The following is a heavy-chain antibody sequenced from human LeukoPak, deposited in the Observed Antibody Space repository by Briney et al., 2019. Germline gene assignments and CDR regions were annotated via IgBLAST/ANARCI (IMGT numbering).Heavy chain of an antibody. D-gene: IGHD1-7*01. CDR1: GFTVSSNY. CDR3: AKETNWNYGLDY. Sequence: GGSLRLSCAASGFTVSSNYMSWVRQAPGKGLEWVSVIYSGGSTYYADSVKGRFTISRDNSKNTLYLQMNSLRAEDTAVYYCAKETNWNYGLDYWGQGTLVTVSS. V-gene: IGHV3-53*05. CDR2: IYSGGST. J-gene: IGHJ4*02.